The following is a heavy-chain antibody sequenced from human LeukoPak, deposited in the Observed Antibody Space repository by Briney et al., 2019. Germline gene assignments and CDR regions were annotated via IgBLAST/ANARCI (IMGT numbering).Heavy chain of an antibody. D-gene: IGHD2-2*01. V-gene: IGHV3-30*04. Sequence: GGSLRLSCAASGFTFSGYSLTWVRQAPGKGLEWVALISYDGSNEYYADSVRGRFTISRDNSKFTLYMQMNSLRAEDTAVYYCARVRAGYCTSTSCYTGMDVWGQGTTVTVSS. CDR1: GFTFSGYS. CDR2: ISYDGSNE. J-gene: IGHJ6*02. CDR3: ARVRAGYCTSTSCYTGMDV.